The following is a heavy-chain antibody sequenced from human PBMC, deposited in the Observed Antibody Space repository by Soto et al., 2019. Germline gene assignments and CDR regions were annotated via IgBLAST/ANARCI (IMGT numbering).Heavy chain of an antibody. J-gene: IGHJ3*02. D-gene: IGHD3-22*01. CDR2: IYYSGST. V-gene: IGHV4-30-4*01. CDR3: ARDDSSGYYGRGAFDI. CDR1: GGSISSGDHY. Sequence: SETLSLTCTVSGGSISSGDHYWSWIRQPLGKGLEWIGNIYYSGSTYYNPSLKSRLTISVDTSKNQFSLKLSSVTAADTAAYYCARDDSSGYYGRGAFDIWGQGTMVTVSS.